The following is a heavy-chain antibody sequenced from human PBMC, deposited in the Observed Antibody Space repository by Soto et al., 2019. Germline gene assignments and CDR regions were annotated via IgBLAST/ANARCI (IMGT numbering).Heavy chain of an antibody. V-gene: IGHV4-59*01. J-gene: IGHJ4*02. Sequence: QVQLQESGPGLVKASETLSLTCMVSGASTSSYYWSWIRQPPGKGLEWIGFIYYRGGSNYNSSLRSRVTMSPATPKNHFSLTLTSVTAAATAVYYCARSRSFPGDHDSWGQGTLVTVSS. CDR1: GASTSSYY. CDR3: ARSRSFPGDHDS. CDR2: IYYRGGS.